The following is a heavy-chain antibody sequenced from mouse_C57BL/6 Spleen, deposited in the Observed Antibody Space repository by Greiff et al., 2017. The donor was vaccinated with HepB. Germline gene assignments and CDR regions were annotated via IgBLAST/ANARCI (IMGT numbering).Heavy chain of an antibody. CDR2: INPGSGGT. J-gene: IGHJ3*01. Sequence: QVQLQQSGAELVRPGPSVKVSCKASGYAFTNYLIEWVKQRPGQGLEWIGVINPGSGGTNYNEKFKGKATLTADKSSSTAYMQLSSLTSEDSAVYFCASRGYYGSSYGFAYWGQGTLVTVSA. CDR1: GYAFTNYL. CDR3: ASRGYYGSSYGFAY. D-gene: IGHD1-1*01. V-gene: IGHV1-54*01.